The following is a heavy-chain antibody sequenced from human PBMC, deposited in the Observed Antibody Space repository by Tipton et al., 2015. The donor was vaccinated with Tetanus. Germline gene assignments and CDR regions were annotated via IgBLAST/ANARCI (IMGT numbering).Heavy chain of an antibody. V-gene: IGHV4-4*07. J-gene: IGHJ4*02. Sequence: TLSLTCTVSGSSINDFYWTWIRQSAGKGLEWIGRIYTSGTPDYNPSLKGRVTMSMDTSKSQFSLQLTSVTAADTAVFYCARGWGSTWYYFDSWGQGTLVTVSS. D-gene: IGHD6-13*01. CDR3: ARGWGSTWYYFDS. CDR2: IYTSGTP. CDR1: GSSINDFY.